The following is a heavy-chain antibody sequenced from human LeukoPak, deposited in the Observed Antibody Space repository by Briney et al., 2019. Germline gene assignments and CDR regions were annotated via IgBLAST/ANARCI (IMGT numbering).Heavy chain of an antibody. CDR1: GLNFRNAS. CDR3: ARDLLDSVDTATGMDV. V-gene: IGHV3-15*01. CDR2: VKSKSNGGTT. J-gene: IGHJ6*02. D-gene: IGHD5-18*01. Sequence: GGSLRLSCAVSGLNFRNASMSWVRQAPGKGLEWVGRVKSKSNGGTTDYATPVKGRFSISRDDSKNTLYLQMNSLKTEDTAVYYCARDLLDSVDTATGMDVWGQGTTVTVSS.